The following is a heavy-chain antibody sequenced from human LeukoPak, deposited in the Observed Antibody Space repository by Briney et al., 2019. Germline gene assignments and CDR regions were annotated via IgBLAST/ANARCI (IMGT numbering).Heavy chain of an antibody. J-gene: IGHJ4*02. CDR3: ARRRGTWFGEYQYYFDY. CDR2: IYYSGST. CDR1: GGSISSSSYY. Sequence: SDTLSLTCTVSGGSISSSSYYWGWIRQPPGKGLEWIVSIYYSGSTYYNPSLKSRVTISVDTSKNQFSLKLSSVTAADTAVYYCARRRGTWFGEYQYYFDYWGQGTLVTVSS. V-gene: IGHV4-39*01. D-gene: IGHD3-10*01.